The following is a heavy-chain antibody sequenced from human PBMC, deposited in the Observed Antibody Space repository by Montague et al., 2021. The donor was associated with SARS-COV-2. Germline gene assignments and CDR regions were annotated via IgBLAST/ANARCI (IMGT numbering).Heavy chain of an antibody. D-gene: IGHD1-26*01. J-gene: IGHJ6*02. V-gene: IGHV4-39*01. CDR2: VYYTGRT. Sequence: SETLSLTCTLAGGSVRSAIYYWGWIRQPPEKGLEWIGRVYYTGRTSYNSSLMGRVTISVDTSQNQFSLKLNSVTAADTAVYFCARHKRVVEREPLGGMDVWGQGTTVIVSS. CDR1: GGSVRSAIYY. CDR3: ARHKRVVEREPLGGMDV.